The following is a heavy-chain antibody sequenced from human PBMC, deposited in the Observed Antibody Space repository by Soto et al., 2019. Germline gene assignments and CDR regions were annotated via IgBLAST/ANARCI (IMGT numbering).Heavy chain of an antibody. CDR1: PGSISSSY. CDR3: AREAQDYYFDY. V-gene: IGHV4-59*01. Sequence: QEQLQESGPGLVKPSETLTLSCTVSPGSISSSYWSWIRQPPGKGLEWIGHVAYSGTTKYNPSLKGRGSISVSSSKRQFSLRLSSVTAADTAVYYWAREAQDYYFDYWGQGILVTVSS. D-gene: IGHD6-6*01. CDR2: VAYSGTT. J-gene: IGHJ4*02.